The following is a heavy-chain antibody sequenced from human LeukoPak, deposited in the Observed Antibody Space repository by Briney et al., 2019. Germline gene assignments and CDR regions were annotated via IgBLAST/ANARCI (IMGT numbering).Heavy chain of an antibody. V-gene: IGHV3-21*01. CDR3: ARDKAVGPTLLDY. D-gene: IGHD1-26*01. Sequence: GGSLRLSCAASGFTFSSNYMSWVRQAPGEGLEWVSSISSSSSYIYYADSVKGRFTISRDNAKNSLYLQMNSLRAEDTAVYYCARDKAVGPTLLDYWGQGTLVTVSS. CDR2: ISSSSSYI. J-gene: IGHJ4*02. CDR1: GFTFSSNY.